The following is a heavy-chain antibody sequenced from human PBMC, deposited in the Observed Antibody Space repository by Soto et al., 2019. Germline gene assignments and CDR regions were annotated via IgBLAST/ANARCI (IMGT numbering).Heavy chain of an antibody. CDR3: ARGSSGWYHWFDP. J-gene: IGHJ5*02. CDR1: GGSISSYY. CDR2: IYYSGST. D-gene: IGHD6-19*01. Sequence: NPSETLSLTCTVSGGSISSYYWSWIRQPPGKGLEWIGYIYYSGSTNYNPSLKSRVTISVDTSKNQFSLKLSSVTAADTAVYYCARGSSGWYHWFDPWGQGTLVTVSS. V-gene: IGHV4-59*01.